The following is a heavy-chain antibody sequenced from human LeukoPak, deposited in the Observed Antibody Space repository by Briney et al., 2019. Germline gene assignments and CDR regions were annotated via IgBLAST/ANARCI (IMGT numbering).Heavy chain of an antibody. CDR1: GGSINSGDYY. Sequence: SQTLSLTCTVSGGSINSGDYYWSWIRQPPGKGLEWIGYIYYSGSTYYNPSLKSRLTISVDTSKNQFSLKLSSVTAADTAVYYCARDTSGYYYDWGQGTLVTVSS. CDR3: ARDTSGYYYD. J-gene: IGHJ4*02. CDR2: IYYSGST. V-gene: IGHV4-30-4*01. D-gene: IGHD3-22*01.